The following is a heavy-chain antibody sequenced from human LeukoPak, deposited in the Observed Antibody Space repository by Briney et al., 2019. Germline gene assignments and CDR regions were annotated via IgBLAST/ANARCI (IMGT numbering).Heavy chain of an antibody. J-gene: IGHJ4*02. Sequence: PSQTLSLTCTVSGGSISSGDYYWSWIRQPPGKGLEWIGYIYYSRPTYYNPSLKSRLTISVDTSKNQFSLKVTSVTAADTAVYYCARLYSSSWYFDYWGQGSLVTVSS. V-gene: IGHV4-30-4*01. CDR2: IYYSRPT. CDR3: ARLYSSSWYFDY. D-gene: IGHD6-13*01. CDR1: GGSISSGDYY.